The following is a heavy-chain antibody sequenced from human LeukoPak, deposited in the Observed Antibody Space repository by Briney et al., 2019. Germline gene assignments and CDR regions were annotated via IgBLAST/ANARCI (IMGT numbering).Heavy chain of an antibody. D-gene: IGHD1-26*01. CDR1: GFTFSDSS. CDR2: VRDKTNSYAT. V-gene: IGHV3-73*01. CDR3: TRQRPQTGSLDY. J-gene: IGHJ4*02. Sequence: GGSLRLSCAASGFTFSDSSMHWVRQASGKGLEWVGRVRDKTNSYATGYGESVKGRFTISRDDSKNTAYLEMGSLRVEDTAVYYCTRQRPQTGSLDYWGQGALVTVSS.